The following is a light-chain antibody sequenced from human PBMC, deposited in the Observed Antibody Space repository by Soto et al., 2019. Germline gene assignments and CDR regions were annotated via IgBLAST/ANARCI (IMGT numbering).Light chain of an antibody. CDR3: QQYNSYAWT. CDR1: QSISSW. V-gene: IGKV1-5*03. CDR2: KAS. J-gene: IGKJ1*01. Sequence: DIPMTQSPSTLSASVGDIVTITCRASQSISSWLAWYQQKPGKAPKLLIYKASSLESGVPSRFSGSGSGTEFPLTISSLQPDDVATYYCQQYNSYAWTFGQGTKGEIK.